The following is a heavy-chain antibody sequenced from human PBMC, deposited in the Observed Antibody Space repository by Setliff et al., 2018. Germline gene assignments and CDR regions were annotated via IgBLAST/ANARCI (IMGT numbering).Heavy chain of an antibody. CDR1: GFTFKTYS. Sequence: ASVKVSCKASGFTFKTYSFSWIRQAPGQGLEWMGRINPNSGGTNYAQKFQGRVTMTRDTSITTAYMDLTSLRSDDTAVYYCARDRVWGTLDAFDIWGQGTMVTVSS. V-gene: IGHV1-2*06. CDR2: INPNSGGT. J-gene: IGHJ3*02. CDR3: ARDRVWGTLDAFDI. D-gene: IGHD3-16*01.